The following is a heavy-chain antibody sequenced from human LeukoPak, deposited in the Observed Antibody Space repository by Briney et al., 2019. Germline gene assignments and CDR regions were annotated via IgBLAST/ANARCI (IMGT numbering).Heavy chain of an antibody. Sequence: KTSETLSLTCTVSGDSISSGSDYWSWIRQPAGKGLEWIGRIYGSGRTNYNLSLKSRVTISVDTSKNQFSLRLSSVTAADTAVYYCARDLGGSYSSEHWFDPWGQGTLVTISS. V-gene: IGHV4-61*02. D-gene: IGHD1-26*01. J-gene: IGHJ5*02. CDR3: ARDLGGSYSSEHWFDP. CDR1: GDSISSGSDY. CDR2: IYGSGRT.